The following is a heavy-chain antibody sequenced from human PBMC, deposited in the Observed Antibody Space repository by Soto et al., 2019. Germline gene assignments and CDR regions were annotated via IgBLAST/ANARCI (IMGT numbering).Heavy chain of an antibody. CDR2: IIPIFGTA. Sequence: VASVKVSCKASGGTFSSYAISWVRQAPGQGLEWMGGIIPIFGTANYAQKFQGRVTITADKSTSTAYMELSSLRSEDTAVYYCATGKKKLRFLEWSYYGMDVWGQGTTVTVSS. D-gene: IGHD3-3*01. CDR3: ATGKKKLRFLEWSYYGMDV. J-gene: IGHJ6*02. V-gene: IGHV1-69*06. CDR1: GGTFSSYA.